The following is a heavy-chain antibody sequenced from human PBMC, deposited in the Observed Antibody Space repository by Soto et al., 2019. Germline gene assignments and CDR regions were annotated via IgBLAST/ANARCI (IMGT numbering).Heavy chain of an antibody. V-gene: IGHV6-1*01. CDR1: GDSVSSNSAA. CDR3: ARWTQYSGSYYMCPNDAFDI. Sequence: SQTLSLTCAISGDSVSSNSAAWNWIRQSPSRGLEWLGRTYYRSKWYNDYAVSVKSRITINPDTSKNQFSLQLNSVTPEDTAVYYCARWTQYSGSYYMCPNDAFDIWGQGTMVTVSS. J-gene: IGHJ3*02. D-gene: IGHD1-26*01. CDR2: TYYRSKWYN.